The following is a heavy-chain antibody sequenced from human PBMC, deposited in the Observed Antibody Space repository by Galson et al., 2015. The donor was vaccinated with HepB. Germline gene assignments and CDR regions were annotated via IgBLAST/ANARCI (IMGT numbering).Heavy chain of an antibody. CDR2: VRNKVDGYTT. D-gene: IGHD1-26*01. Sequence: SLRLSCAASGFTFTDHYMDWVRQAPGKGLEWVGRVRNKVDGYTTEFAASVKGRFTISRDDSKNSLYLQMNSLKIEDTAVYYCARREVGGALGYWGQGTLVTVSS. CDR3: ARREVGGALGY. CDR1: GFTFTDHY. J-gene: IGHJ4*02. V-gene: IGHV3-72*01.